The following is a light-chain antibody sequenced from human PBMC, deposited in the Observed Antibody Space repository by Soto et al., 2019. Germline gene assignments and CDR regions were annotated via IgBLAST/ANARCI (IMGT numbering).Light chain of an antibody. Sequence: QSVLTQPPSVSGAPGQRVTISCTGSSSNIGAGFGVHWYQQLPGAAPKLLIYTYSNRPSGVPDRFSGSKSGTSASLAITGLQAGDEGDYYCQSYDSSLNGYVFGSGTKLTVL. CDR2: TYS. CDR1: SSNIGAGFG. V-gene: IGLV1-40*01. J-gene: IGLJ1*01. CDR3: QSYDSSLNGYV.